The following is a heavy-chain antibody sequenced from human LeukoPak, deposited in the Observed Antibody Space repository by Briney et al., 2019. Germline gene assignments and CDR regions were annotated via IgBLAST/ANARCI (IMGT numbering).Heavy chain of an antibody. CDR3: ARGYYGSGSYYNRYYYYGMDV. CDR1: GGSISSGGYS. CDR2: IYHSGST. D-gene: IGHD3-10*01. J-gene: IGHJ6*02. V-gene: IGHV4-30-2*01. Sequence: SETLFLTCAVSGGSISSGGYSWSWIRQPPGKGLEWIGYIYHSGSTYYNPSLKSRVTISVDRSKNQFSLKLSSVTAADTAVYYCARGYYGSGSYYNRYYYYGMDVWGQGTTVTVSS.